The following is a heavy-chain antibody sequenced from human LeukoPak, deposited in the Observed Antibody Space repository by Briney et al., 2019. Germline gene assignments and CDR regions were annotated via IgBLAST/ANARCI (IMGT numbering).Heavy chain of an antibody. J-gene: IGHJ4*02. V-gene: IGHV3-30-3*01. Sequence: AGGSLRLSCAASGFTFSSYAIHWVRQAPGKGLEWVAVISYDGSNKYYADSVKGRFTISRDNSKNTLYLQMNSLRAEDTAVYYCARVPNYYDSSGYYEPGDYWGQGTLVTVSS. D-gene: IGHD3-22*01. CDR3: ARVPNYYDSSGYYEPGDY. CDR2: ISYDGSNK. CDR1: GFTFSSYA.